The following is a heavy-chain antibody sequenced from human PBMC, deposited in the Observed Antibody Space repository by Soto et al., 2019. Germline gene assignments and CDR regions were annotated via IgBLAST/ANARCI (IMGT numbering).Heavy chain of an antibody. J-gene: IGHJ3*01. Sequence: QVQLVESGGGVVQPGRSLRLSCAASGFSFSYYGMHWVRQAPGKGLEWVAVIWYDGSNKYYADSVKGRFTISRDNSKNTLYRQMNSLRAEDTAVYYCARDYDHYYDCWGQGTMVTVSS. CDR3: ARDYDHYYDC. D-gene: IGHD3-22*01. CDR2: IWYDGSNK. CDR1: GFSFSYYG. V-gene: IGHV3-33*08.